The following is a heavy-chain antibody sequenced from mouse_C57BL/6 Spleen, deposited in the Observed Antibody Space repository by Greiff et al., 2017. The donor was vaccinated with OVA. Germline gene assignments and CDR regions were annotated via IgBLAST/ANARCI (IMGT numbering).Heavy chain of an antibody. J-gene: IGHJ4*01. CDR1: GYTFTSYW. Sequence: QVQLQQPGAELVRPGTSVKLSCKASGYTFTSYWMHWVKQRPGQGLEWIGVIDPSDSYTNYNQKFKGKATLTVDTSSSTAYMQLSILTSEDSAVYYCARGPEYYAMDYWGQGTSVTVSS. V-gene: IGHV1-59*01. CDR2: IDPSDSYT. CDR3: ARGPEYYAMDY.